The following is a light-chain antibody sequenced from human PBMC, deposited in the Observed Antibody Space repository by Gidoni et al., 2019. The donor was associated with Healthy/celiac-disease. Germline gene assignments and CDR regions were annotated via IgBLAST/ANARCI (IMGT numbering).Light chain of an antibody. V-gene: IGKV3-15*01. J-gene: IGKJ1*01. CDR3: QQYNNWPRT. Sequence: EIVMTPSPATLSVSPGERATLSCRASQSVSSNLAWDQQNPGQAPRLLIYGASTRVTGIPARCSGSGSGTEFTLTISSLQSEDFAVYYCQQYNNWPRTFGQGTKVEIK. CDR2: GAS. CDR1: QSVSSN.